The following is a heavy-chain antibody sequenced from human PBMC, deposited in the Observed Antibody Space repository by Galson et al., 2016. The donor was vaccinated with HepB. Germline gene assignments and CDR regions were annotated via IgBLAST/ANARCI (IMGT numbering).Heavy chain of an antibody. Sequence: QSGAEVTKPGESLKISCKGSGSSFTNYWIGWVRQMPGKGLEWMGIMYPGESDIRYSPAFRGQVTISAEKSISTAYLPWSGLKALDTAMYYSARRKLKYYGPGTPRDFWGQGTLVTVSS. CDR3: ARRKLKYYGPGTPRDF. CDR2: MYPGESDI. D-gene: IGHD3-10*01. J-gene: IGHJ4*02. CDR1: GSSFTNYW. V-gene: IGHV5-51*01.